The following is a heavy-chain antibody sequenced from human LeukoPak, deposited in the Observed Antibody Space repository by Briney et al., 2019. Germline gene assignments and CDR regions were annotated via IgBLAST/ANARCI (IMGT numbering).Heavy chain of an antibody. CDR2: IYFGDSDP. CDR1: GYSFTSYW. V-gene: IGHV5-51*01. D-gene: IGHD6-13*01. Sequence: GKSLKISCKGSGYSFTSYWIGWVRQMPGKGLEWMGVIYFGDSDPRYSPSFQGQVTISADKSITTAYLQWSSLKASDTAMYYCARSTGSSSSWEFDYWGQGTPVTVSS. J-gene: IGHJ4*02. CDR3: ARSTGSSSSWEFDY.